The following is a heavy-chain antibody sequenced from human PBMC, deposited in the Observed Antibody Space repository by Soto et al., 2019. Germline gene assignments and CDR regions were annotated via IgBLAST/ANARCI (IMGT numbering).Heavy chain of an antibody. J-gene: IGHJ4*02. CDR1: GFTVSTYG. V-gene: IGHV3-30*03. Sequence: QVQLVESGGGVVQPGRSLRLSCAVSGFTVSTYGMHWVRQAPGKGLEWVAVISRVGGTKYYADSVKGRVTISRDNSRNTLFMEMNSLRGDDMAVYYCAGEVASGYWGQGTLVTVSS. D-gene: IGHD2-21*01. CDR2: ISRVGGTK. CDR3: AGEVASGY.